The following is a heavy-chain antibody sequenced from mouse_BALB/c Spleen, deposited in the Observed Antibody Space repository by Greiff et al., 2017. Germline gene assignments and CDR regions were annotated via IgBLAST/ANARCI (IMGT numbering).Heavy chain of an antibody. Sequence: EVQGVESGGGLVKPGGSLKLSCAASGFTFSSYAMSWVRQTPEKRLEWVASISSGGSTYYPDSVKGRFTISRDNARNILYLQMSSLRSEDTAMYYCASLRLNFDYWGQGTTLTVSS. D-gene: IGHD1-2*01. CDR1: GFTFSSYA. CDR2: ISSGGST. J-gene: IGHJ2*01. V-gene: IGHV5-6-5*01. CDR3: ASLRLNFDY.